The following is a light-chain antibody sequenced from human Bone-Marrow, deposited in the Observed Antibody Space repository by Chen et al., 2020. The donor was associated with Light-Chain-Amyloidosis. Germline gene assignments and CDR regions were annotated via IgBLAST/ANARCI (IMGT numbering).Light chain of an antibody. J-gene: IGLJ3*02. Sequence: SYVLTQPSSVSVASGQTATIAWGGNNIGSTSVHWYHQTPGQAPLLVVYDDSDRPSGIPERLSGASSGNTATLTISRVEAGDEADYYCQVWDRSSDRPVFGGGTKLTVL. CDR1: NIGSTS. V-gene: IGLV3-21*02. CDR3: QVWDRSSDRPV. CDR2: DDS.